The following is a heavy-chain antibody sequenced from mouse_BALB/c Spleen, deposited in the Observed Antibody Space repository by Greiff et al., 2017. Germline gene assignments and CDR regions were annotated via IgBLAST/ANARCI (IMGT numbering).Heavy chain of an antibody. CDR3: AREEDYGRFAY. D-gene: IGHD1-1*01. CDR2: INPSNGRT. V-gene: IGHV1S81*02. CDR1: GYTFTSYW. J-gene: IGHJ3*01. Sequence: QVQLQQPGAELVKPGASVKLSCKASGYTFTSYWMHWVKQRPGQGLEWIGEINPSNGRTNYNEKFKSKATLTVDKSSSTAYMQLSNLTSEDSAVYYCAREEDYGRFAYWGQGTLVTVSA.